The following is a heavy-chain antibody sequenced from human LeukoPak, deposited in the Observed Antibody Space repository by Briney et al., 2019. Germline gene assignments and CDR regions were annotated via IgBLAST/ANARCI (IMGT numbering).Heavy chain of an antibody. CDR1: GYSFTSYW. Sequence: GESLKISGKGSGYSFTSYWIAWVRQMPGKGLEWMGVIYPGDSDTRYSPSFQGQVTISADKSISTAYLQWSSLKASDTAMYYCARYFAQTRWPGFDYWGQGTLVTVSS. J-gene: IGHJ4*02. CDR3: ARYFAQTRWPGFDY. CDR2: IYPGDSDT. D-gene: IGHD3-9*01. V-gene: IGHV5-51*01.